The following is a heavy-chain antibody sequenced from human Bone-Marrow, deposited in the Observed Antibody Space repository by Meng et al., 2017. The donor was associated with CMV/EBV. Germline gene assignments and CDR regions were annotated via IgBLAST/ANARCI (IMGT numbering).Heavy chain of an antibody. V-gene: IGHV3-21*01. CDR3: AREGHCYYGIDV. D-gene: IGHD3-3*02. J-gene: IGHJ6*02. CDR2: ISSSSGNR. CDR1: GFTFSSYS. Sequence: GESLKISCAASGFTFSSYSMNWVRQAPGKGLEWVSSISSSSGNRYYADSVKGRFTISRDNAKNSLYLQMNSLRPEETAVYYCAREGHCYYGIDVWGQGTTVTVSS.